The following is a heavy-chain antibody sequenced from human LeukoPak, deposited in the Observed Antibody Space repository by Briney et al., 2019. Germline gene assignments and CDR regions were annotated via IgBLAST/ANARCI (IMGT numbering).Heavy chain of an antibody. CDR2: ISAYNGNK. J-gene: IGHJ4*02. V-gene: IGHV1-18*01. Sequence: VASVKLSCKASGYTFTSYSISWVRQAPGKGLEWMGWISAYNGNKIYAQKVKGRVTMTTDASTHTAYMELRSLRSHATAVYYCARASYWSGGSCYSDYWGQGTLVTVSS. CDR1: GYTFTSYS. D-gene: IGHD2-15*01. CDR3: ARASYWSGGSCYSDY.